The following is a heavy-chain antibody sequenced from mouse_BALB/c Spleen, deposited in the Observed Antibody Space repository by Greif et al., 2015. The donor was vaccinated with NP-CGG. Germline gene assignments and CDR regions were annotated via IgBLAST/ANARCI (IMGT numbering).Heavy chain of an antibody. D-gene: IGHD2-10*02. CDR3: AREVWSYYFDY. Sequence: VKVEESGPGLVAPSQSLSITCTVSGFSLTSYGVHWVRQPPGKGLEWLGVIWAGGSTNYNSALMSRLSISKDNSKSQVFLKMNSLQTDDTAMYYCAREVWSYYFDYWGQGTTLTVSS. J-gene: IGHJ2*01. V-gene: IGHV2-9*02. CDR1: GFSLTSYG. CDR2: IWAGGST.